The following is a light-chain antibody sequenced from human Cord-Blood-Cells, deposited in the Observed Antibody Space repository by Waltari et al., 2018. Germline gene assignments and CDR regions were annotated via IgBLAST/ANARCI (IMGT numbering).Light chain of an antibody. CDR3: QQDGSSPPT. V-gene: IGKV3-20*01. J-gene: IGKJ4*01. CDR2: DAS. Sequence: EAVLTPSTGTLSLSPGERATLPCRASQSVSSSYLAWYQQKPGQGPRLLIYDASSRASGMPDRVSGSGSGTDFALTISRLEPVYFAVYYCQQDGSSPPTFGGGTKVEIK. CDR1: QSVSSSY.